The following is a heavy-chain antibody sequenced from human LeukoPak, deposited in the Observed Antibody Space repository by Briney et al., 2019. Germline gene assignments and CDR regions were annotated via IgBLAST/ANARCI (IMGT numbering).Heavy chain of an antibody. CDR2: INPNSSNT. CDR1: GYTLTSYY. D-gene: IGHD2-2*01. V-gene: IGHV1-8*03. Sequence: ASVKVSCKASGYTLTSYYINWVRQAPGQGLEWMGWINPNSSNTGYAQKFQGRVTITRNTALSTAYMDLSSLRSEDTAVYYCARGPGRIRRKSVVLPAPYYFDYWGQGTLVTVSS. J-gene: IGHJ4*02. CDR3: ARGPGRIRRKSVVLPAPYYFDY.